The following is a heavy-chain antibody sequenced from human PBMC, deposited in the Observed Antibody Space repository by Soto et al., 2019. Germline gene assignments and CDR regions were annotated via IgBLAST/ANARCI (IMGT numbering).Heavy chain of an antibody. CDR2: TYYRAKWYN. CDR1: GDSVSSNSAA. Sequence: SQTLSLTCAISGDSVSSNSAAWNWIRQSPSRGLEWLRRTYYRAKWYNDYAVSVKRRLTINPDKSKNQFSLQLNSVTPADTAVYYWARRGVWGSPPFDYWGQGTLVTVSS. CDR3: ARRGVWGSPPFDY. V-gene: IGHV6-1*01. D-gene: IGHD7-27*01. J-gene: IGHJ4*02.